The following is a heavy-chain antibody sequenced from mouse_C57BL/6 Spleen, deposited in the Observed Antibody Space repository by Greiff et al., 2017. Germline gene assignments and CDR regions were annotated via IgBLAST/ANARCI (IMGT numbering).Heavy chain of an antibody. J-gene: IGHJ3*01. CDR2: IDPSDSYT. CDR3: ARTPYYGNFWFAY. V-gene: IGHV1-69*01. Sequence: VQLQQPGAELVMPGASVKLSCKASGYTFTSYWMHWVKQRPGQGLEWIGEIDPSDSYTNYNQKFKGKSTLTVDKSSSTAYMQLSSLTSEDSAVYYCARTPYYGNFWFAYWGQGTLVTVSA. CDR1: GYTFTSYW. D-gene: IGHD2-10*01.